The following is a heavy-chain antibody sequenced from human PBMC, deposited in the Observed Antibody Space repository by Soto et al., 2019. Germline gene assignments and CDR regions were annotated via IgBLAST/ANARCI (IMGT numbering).Heavy chain of an antibody. V-gene: IGHV4-30-2*01. D-gene: IGHD2-2*01. CDR1: GGSISSGGYS. CDR2: IYHSRST. Sequence: PSETLSLTCAVSGGSISSGGYSWSWIRQPPGKGLEWIGYIYHSRSTYYNPSLKSRVTISVDRSKNQFSLKLSSGTAADTAVYYCARVPDRWGQGTLVTVSS. CDR3: ARVPDR. J-gene: IGHJ5*02.